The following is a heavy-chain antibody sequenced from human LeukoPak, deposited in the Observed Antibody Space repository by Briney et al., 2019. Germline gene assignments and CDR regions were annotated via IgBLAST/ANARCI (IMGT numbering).Heavy chain of an antibody. V-gene: IGHV4-59*01. Sequence: SETLSLTCTVPVGSINFYYWSWIRKSPGKGLEWIGNIYYSGSINYNPSLKSRVTISVDTSKNQFSLILSSVTAADTAVYYCARALGYYDFWSGSSSPSNWFDPWGQGTLVTVSS. CDR1: VGSINFYY. D-gene: IGHD3-3*01. CDR3: ARALGYYDFWSGSSSPSNWFDP. J-gene: IGHJ5*02. CDR2: IYYSGSI.